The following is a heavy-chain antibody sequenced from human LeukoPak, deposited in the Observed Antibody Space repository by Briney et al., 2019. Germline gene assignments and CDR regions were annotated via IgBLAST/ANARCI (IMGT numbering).Heavy chain of an antibody. V-gene: IGHV1-2*02. CDR1: GYTFTGYY. CDR3: ARDIVGEAAIGGGFDY. CDR2: INPNSGGT. D-gene: IGHD2-21*02. J-gene: IGHJ4*02. Sequence: ASVKVSCKASGYTFTGYYMHWVRQAPGQGLEWMGWINPNSGGTNYAQKFQGRVTMTRDTSISTAYMELSRLRCDDTAVYYCARDIVGEAAIGGGFDYWGQGTLVTVSS.